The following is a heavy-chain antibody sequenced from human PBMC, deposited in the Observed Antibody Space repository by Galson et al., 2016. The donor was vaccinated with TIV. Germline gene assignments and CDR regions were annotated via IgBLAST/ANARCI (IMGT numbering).Heavy chain of an antibody. CDR2: IDWDDDK. CDR1: TSGMR. D-gene: IGHD3-10*01. V-gene: IGHV2-70*04. J-gene: IGHJ4*02. CDR3: ARSTARGACIDY. Sequence: TSGMRVSWIRQPPGKALEWLARIDWDDDKFYSTSLKSRLTISKDTSKNQVVLRMMNLDPEDTATYFCARSTARGACIDYWGQGTLVTVSS.